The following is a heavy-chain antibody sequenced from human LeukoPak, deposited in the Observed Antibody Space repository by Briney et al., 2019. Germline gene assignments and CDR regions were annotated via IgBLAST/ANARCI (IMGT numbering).Heavy chain of an antibody. CDR2: IYYSGST. D-gene: IGHD6-19*01. J-gene: IGHJ3*02. CDR1: GGSISSYY. V-gene: IGHV4-59*01. Sequence: PSETLSLTCTVSGGSISSYYWSWIRQPPGKGLEWIGYIYYSGSTNYNPSLKSRVTISVDTSKNQFSLKLSSVTAADTAVHYCARVLIWVAGSDAFDIWGQGTMVTVSS. CDR3: ARVLIWVAGSDAFDI.